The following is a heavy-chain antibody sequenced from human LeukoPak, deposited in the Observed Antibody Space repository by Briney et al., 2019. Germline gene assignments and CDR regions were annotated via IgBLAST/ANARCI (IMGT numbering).Heavy chain of an antibody. CDR1: GYAFTGYY. V-gene: IGHV1-2*02. CDR2: SNPNSGGT. D-gene: IGHD3-9*01. CDR3: ARGNYDILTGPGSNWFDP. J-gene: IGHJ5*02. Sequence: ASVKVSCKASGYAFTGYYIHWVRQALGRGLGWMACSNPNSGGTNYAQKFQGRVTMTRDTSISTAYMELSRLRSDDMAVYYCARGNYDILTGPGSNWFDPWGQGTLVTVSS.